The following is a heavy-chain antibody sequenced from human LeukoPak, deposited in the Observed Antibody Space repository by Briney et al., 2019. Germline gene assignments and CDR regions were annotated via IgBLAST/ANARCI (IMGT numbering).Heavy chain of an antibody. D-gene: IGHD4-17*01. V-gene: IGHV1-46*01. CDR3: ARDGLSGAYAYYFDY. CDR2: INPSGGST. CDR1: GYTFISNY. Sequence: ASVKVSCKASGYTFISNYMHWVRQAPGHGLEWMGIINPSGGSTTYAQKFQGRVTMTRDMSTSTVYMELSSLRSEDTAVYYCARDGLSGAYAYYFDYWGQGTLVTVSS. J-gene: IGHJ4*02.